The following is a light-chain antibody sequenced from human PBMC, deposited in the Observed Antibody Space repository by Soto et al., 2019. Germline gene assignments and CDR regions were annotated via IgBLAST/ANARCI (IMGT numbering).Light chain of an antibody. CDR1: QSITAS. Sequence: DIPMTQSPSALSASVGDTVTITCRASQSITASLAWYQHKPGEAPKLLIYDVSSLESGVPSRFSGSGSGTEFSLTIRGLQPDDFATYYCQQYDYSRTFGQGTKVDIK. J-gene: IGKJ1*01. CDR3: QQYDYSRT. V-gene: IGKV1-5*01. CDR2: DVS.